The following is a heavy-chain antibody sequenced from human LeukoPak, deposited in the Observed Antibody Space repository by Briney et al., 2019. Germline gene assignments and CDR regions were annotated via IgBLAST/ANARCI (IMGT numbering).Heavy chain of an antibody. J-gene: IGHJ3*02. D-gene: IGHD3-22*01. CDR1: GFTFSSYS. CDR2: ISSSSSYI. Sequence: GGSLRLSCAASGFTFSSYSMNWVRQAPGRGLEWVSSISSSSSYIYYADSVKGRFTISRDNSKNTLYLQMNSLRAEDTAVYYCARYYDSSGQTGGAFDIWGQGTMVTVSS. V-gene: IGHV3-21*06. CDR3: ARYYDSSGQTGGAFDI.